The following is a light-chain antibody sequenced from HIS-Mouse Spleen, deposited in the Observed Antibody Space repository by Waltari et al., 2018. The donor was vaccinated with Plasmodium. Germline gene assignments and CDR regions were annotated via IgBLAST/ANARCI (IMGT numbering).Light chain of an antibody. Sequence: SYELTQPPSVSVSPGQTARLTCSGEALPTKYAYWYQQKSGQAPVLVIYEDSKRPSGIPERFSGSSSGTMATLTISGAQVEDEADYYCYSTDSSGNHRVFGGGTKLTVL. CDR1: ALPTKY. V-gene: IGLV3-10*01. CDR3: YSTDSSGNHRV. CDR2: EDS. J-gene: IGLJ3*02.